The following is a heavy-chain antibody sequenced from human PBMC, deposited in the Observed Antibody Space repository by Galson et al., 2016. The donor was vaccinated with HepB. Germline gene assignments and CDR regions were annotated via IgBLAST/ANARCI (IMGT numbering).Heavy chain of an antibody. CDR1: GGSIRGFY. V-gene: IGHV4-59*01. Sequence: SETLSLTCGVSGGSIRGFYWTWIRQSPGKGLEWIGYIYYNGFTDYNPSLSSRVTISLDTSKHQFSLRLTSVTAADTAVYYCARELLMTQNWFDTWCQGTPVIVSS. CDR3: ARELLMTQNWFDT. J-gene: IGHJ5*02. D-gene: IGHD3-16*01. CDR2: IYYNGFT.